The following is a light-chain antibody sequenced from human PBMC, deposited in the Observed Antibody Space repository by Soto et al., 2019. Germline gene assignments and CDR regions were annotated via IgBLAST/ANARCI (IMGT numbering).Light chain of an antibody. CDR2: DVT. J-gene: IGLJ2*01. V-gene: IGLV2-14*03. CDR1: SSYVGVYYY. Sequence: QSALTPPASVSGSPGQSLTISCTGTSSYVGVYYYVSWFQQHPGKAPKLMIYDVTRRPSGVSNRFSASMSVNTASLTISGLQAEDEADYYCASDTTYDTREMLVGGGTKLTVL. CDR3: ASDTTYDTREML.